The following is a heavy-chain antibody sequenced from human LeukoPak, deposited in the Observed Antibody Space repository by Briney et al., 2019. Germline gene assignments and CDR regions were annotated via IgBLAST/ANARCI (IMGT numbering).Heavy chain of an antibody. Sequence: SETLSLTCTVSGGSISSSSYHWGWIRQPPGEGLEWIGSIYYSGSTYYNPSLKSRVTISVDTSKNQFSLKLSSVTAADTAVYYCARRRGRDYDILTGYGYYYMDVWGKGTTVTISS. CDR3: ARRRGRDYDILTGYGYYYMDV. J-gene: IGHJ6*03. CDR2: IYYSGST. D-gene: IGHD3-9*01. CDR1: GGSISSSSYH. V-gene: IGHV4-39*01.